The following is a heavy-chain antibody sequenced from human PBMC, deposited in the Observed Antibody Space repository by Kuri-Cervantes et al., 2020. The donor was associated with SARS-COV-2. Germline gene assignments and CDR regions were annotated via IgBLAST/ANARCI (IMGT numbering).Heavy chain of an antibody. Sequence: GESLKISCAVSGFNFSRTGMHWVRQAPGKGLEWVAVISHDGKNKKCIASGKGRFTISRDNSQNTLYLHTKSLRSEDTAMYYCAKDRVGVQDFWGQGTLVTVSS. V-gene: IGHV3-30*18. J-gene: IGHJ4*02. CDR1: GFNFSRTG. D-gene: IGHD2-21*01. CDR2: ISHDGKNK. CDR3: AKDRVGVQDF.